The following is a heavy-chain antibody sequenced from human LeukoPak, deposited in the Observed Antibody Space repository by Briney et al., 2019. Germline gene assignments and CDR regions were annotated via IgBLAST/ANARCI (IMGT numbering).Heavy chain of an antibody. CDR2: ISTYNGNT. CDR1: GYIFTSYG. V-gene: IGHV1-18*01. D-gene: IGHD1-1*01. J-gene: IGHJ4*02. Sequence: ASVKVSCKASGYIFTSYGISWVRQAPGQGLEWMGWISTYNGNTNYAQKIQGRVTMTTDTSTSTAYMELRSLRSDDTAVYYCARALQYRREPRTTGTTYDYWDQGTLVPVSS. CDR3: ARALQYRREPRTTGTTYDY.